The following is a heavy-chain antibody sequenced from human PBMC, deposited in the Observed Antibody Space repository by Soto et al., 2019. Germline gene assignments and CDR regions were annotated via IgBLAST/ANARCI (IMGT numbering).Heavy chain of an antibody. D-gene: IGHD2-21*02. CDR3: ARCGGDCQAFDY. CDR1: GYTFTTYW. Sequence: GESLKISCNGSGYTFTTYWIGWVRQMPWKGLEWMGIIYPGDSDIRYSPSFQGQVTISADKSISTAYVQWSTLKASDTAMYYCARCGGDCQAFDYWGQGTLVTVSS. CDR2: IYPGDSDI. J-gene: IGHJ4*02. V-gene: IGHV5-51*01.